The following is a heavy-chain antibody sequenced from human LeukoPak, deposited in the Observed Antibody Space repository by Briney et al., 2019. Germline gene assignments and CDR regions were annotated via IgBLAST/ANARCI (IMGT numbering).Heavy chain of an antibody. D-gene: IGHD3-22*01. CDR3: AIMHGYYDGSGYWVQ. CDR2: ISPSGDRT. Sequence: GGSLRLSCAASGFTFGSYGMSWVRQAPGKGLEWVSFISPSGDRTSNADSVEGRLTISSDNPRDTLYLQMNSLRDEDTAGYYCAIMHGYYDGSGYWVQWGQGTLVTVSS. J-gene: IGHJ4*02. V-gene: IGHV3-23*01. CDR1: GFTFGSYG.